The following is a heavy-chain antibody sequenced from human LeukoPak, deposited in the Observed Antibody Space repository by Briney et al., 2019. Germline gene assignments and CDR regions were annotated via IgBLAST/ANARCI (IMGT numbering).Heavy chain of an antibody. V-gene: IGHV4-39*07. D-gene: IGHD3-22*01. CDR1: GGSISSSSYY. CDR2: IYYSGST. Sequence: SETLSLTCTVSGGSISSSSYYWGWIRQPPGKGLEWIGSIYYSGSTYYNPSLKSRVTISVDTSKNQFSLKLCSVTAADTAVYYCASSHYYDSSGYDYWGQGTLVTVSS. J-gene: IGHJ4*02. CDR3: ASSHYYDSSGYDY.